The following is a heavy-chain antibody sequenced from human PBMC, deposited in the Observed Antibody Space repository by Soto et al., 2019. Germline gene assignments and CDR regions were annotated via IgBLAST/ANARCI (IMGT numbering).Heavy chain of an antibody. CDR3: AKEGSRIAVAGTFGSWFDP. V-gene: IGHV3-23*01. Sequence: GGSLSLSCAASGFTFSSYAMSWVRQAPGKGLEWVSAISGSGGSTYYADSVKGRFTISRDNSKNTLDLQMNSLRAEDTAVYYCAKEGSRIAVAGTFGSWFDPWGQGTLVTVSS. CDR1: GFTFSSYA. CDR2: ISGSGGST. D-gene: IGHD6-19*01. J-gene: IGHJ5*02.